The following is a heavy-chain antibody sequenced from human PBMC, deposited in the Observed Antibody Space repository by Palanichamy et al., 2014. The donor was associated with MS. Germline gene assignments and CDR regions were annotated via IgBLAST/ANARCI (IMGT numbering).Heavy chain of an antibody. J-gene: IGHJ4*02. Sequence: EVQLVESGGGSVPPGGPVRLSCAASGFSLSSNWMHWVRQVPGKGLMWVSRINDDGSGTSYADSVKGRFTISRDIAKNTVYLQMNSLRVEDTAVYYCATVFDYWGQGTLVTVSS. V-gene: IGHV3-74*01. CDR2: INDDGSGT. D-gene: IGHD4-17*01. CDR1: GFSLSSNW. CDR3: ATVFDY.